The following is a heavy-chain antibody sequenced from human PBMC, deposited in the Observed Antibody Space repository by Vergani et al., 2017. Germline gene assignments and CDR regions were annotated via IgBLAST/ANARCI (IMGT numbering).Heavy chain of an antibody. Sequence: LEESGGGSVKPGGSLRLSCAASGFKFSDHYMSWIRQAPGKGLEWVSHISPGASTVSYTDSVTGRVTVYRDNDNNSLTLDMTTLRVEDTAVYYCTKKPGISTTRHYYAMDVWGQGTTVTVSS. CDR3: TKKPGISTTRHYYAMDV. D-gene: IGHD1-1*01. V-gene: IGHV3-11*04. J-gene: IGHJ6*02. CDR2: ISPGASTV. CDR1: GFKFSDHY.